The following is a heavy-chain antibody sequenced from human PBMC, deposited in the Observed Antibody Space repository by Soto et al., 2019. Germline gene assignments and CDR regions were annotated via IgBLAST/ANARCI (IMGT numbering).Heavy chain of an antibody. D-gene: IGHD3-10*01. Sequence: ASVKVSCKVSGYTLTELSMHWVRQAPGKGLEWMGGFDPEDGETIYAQKFQGWVTMTRDTSISTAYMELSRLRSDDTAVYYCARGLWFGELTWWFDYWGQGTLVTVSS. V-gene: IGHV1-24*01. CDR2: FDPEDGET. CDR1: GYTLTELS. J-gene: IGHJ4*02. CDR3: ARGLWFGELTWWFDY.